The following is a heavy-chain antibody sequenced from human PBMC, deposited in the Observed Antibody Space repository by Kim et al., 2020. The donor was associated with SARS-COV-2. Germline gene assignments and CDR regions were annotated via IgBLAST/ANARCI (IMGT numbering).Heavy chain of an antibody. D-gene: IGHD3-10*01. CDR2: ISGSGGST. J-gene: IGHJ6*02. CDR3: AKRGAGITMVRGVTTGSMEV. Sequence: GGSLRLSCAASGFTFSSYAMSWVRQAPGKGLEWVSAISGSGGSTYYADSVKGRFTISRDNSKNTLYLQMNSLRAEDTAVYYCAKRGAGITMVRGVTTGSMEVWGQGTPVTVSS. V-gene: IGHV3-23*01. CDR1: GFTFSSYA.